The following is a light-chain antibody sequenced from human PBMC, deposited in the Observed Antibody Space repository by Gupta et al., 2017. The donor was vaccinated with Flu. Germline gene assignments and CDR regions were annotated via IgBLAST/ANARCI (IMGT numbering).Light chain of an antibody. J-gene: IGKJ1*01. V-gene: IGKV3-20*01. Sequence: GTLSLSPGERATLSCRASQSVSNNFLAWYQQKPGQAPRLLIYATPNRATGIPDRFSGSGSGTDFTLTISRLEPEDFAVYYCQQYGSSPRTFGQGTKVEIK. CDR3: QQYGSSPRT. CDR2: ATP. CDR1: QSVSNNF.